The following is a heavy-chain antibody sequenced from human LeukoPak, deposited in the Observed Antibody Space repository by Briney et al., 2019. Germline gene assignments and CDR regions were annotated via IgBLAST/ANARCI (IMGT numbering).Heavy chain of an antibody. CDR1: GFTFNNYA. CDR3: ARVVVGATMDY. Sequence: GGSLRLSCAASGFTFNNYAMSWVRQAPGMGLEWVSAISGSGGSTYYADSVKGRFTISRDNPQNTLYLHMNSLRTEDTAVYYCARVVVGATMDYWGQGTLVIVSS. J-gene: IGHJ4*02. V-gene: IGHV3-23*01. CDR2: ISGSGGST. D-gene: IGHD1-26*01.